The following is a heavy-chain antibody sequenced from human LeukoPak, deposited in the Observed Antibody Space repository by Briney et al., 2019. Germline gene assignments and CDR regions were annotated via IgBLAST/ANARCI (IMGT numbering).Heavy chain of an antibody. V-gene: IGHV4-4*07. D-gene: IGHD4-17*01. J-gene: IGHJ4*02. CDR2: IYTSGST. CDR3: ARVRTTVTTLYYFDY. CDR1: GGSISSYY. Sequence: SETLSLTCTVSGGSISSYYWSWIRQLAGKGLEWIGRIYTSGSTNYNPSLKSRVTMSVDTSKNQFSLKLSSVTAADTAVYYCARVRTTVTTLYYFDYWGQGTLVTVSS.